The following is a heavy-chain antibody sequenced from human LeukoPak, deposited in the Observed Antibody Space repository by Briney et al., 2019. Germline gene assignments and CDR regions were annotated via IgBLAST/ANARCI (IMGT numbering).Heavy chain of an antibody. CDR1: GYTFTSYD. Sequence: ASAKVSCKASGYTFTSYDINWVRQATGQGLEWMGWMNPNSGNTGYAQKFQGRVTITRNTSISTAYMELSSLRSEDTAVYYCARGSSSSWFHYYYYYMDVWGKGTTVTVSS. V-gene: IGHV1-8*03. D-gene: IGHD6-13*01. J-gene: IGHJ6*03. CDR3: ARGSSSSWFHYYYYYMDV. CDR2: MNPNSGNT.